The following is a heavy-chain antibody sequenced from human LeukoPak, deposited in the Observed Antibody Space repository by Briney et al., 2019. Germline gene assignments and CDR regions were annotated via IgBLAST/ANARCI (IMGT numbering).Heavy chain of an antibody. D-gene: IGHD6-19*01. CDR2: ISYDGSNK. J-gene: IGHJ3*02. CDR3: ARSRGSGWYWAFDI. V-gene: IGHV3-30*04. CDR1: GFTFSSYA. Sequence: GGSLRLSCAASGFTFSSYAMHWVRQAPGKGLEWVAVISYDGSNKYYADSVKGRFTISRDNSKNTLYLQMNSLRAEDTAVYYCARSRGSGWYWAFDIWGQGTVVTVSS.